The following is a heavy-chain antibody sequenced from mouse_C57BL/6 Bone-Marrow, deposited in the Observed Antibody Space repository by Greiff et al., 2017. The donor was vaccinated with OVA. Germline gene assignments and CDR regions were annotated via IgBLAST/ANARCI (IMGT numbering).Heavy chain of an antibody. D-gene: IGHD3-3*01. CDR1: GFSLSTSGMG. V-gene: IGHV8-12*01. Sequence: QVTLKVCGPGLLQSSQTLSLTCSFSGFSLSTSGMGVSWIRPPSGKGLEGVVHIYWDDDKRYNPSLKSRLTISKDTSRNQVFLKITRVDTTDTATDYCARRKCGWGYFDYWGQGTTLTVSS. CDR3: ARRKCGWGYFDY. CDR2: IYWDDDK. J-gene: IGHJ2*01.